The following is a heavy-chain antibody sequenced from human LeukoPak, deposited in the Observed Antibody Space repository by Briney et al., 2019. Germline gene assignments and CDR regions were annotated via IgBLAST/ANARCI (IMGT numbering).Heavy chain of an antibody. V-gene: IGHV4-59*12. D-gene: IGHD3-22*01. Sequence: PSETLSLTCTVSGGSISSYYWSWIRQPPGKGLEWIGYIYYSGSTNYNPSLKSRVTISVDTSKNQFSLKLSSVTAADTAVYYCARLPTYYDSSGYYREDIWGQGTMVTVSS. CDR1: GGSISSYY. J-gene: IGHJ3*02. CDR3: ARLPTYYDSSGYYREDI. CDR2: IYYSGST.